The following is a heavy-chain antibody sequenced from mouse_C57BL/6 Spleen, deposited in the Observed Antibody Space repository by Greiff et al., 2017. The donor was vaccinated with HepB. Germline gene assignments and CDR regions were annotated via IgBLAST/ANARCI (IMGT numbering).Heavy chain of an antibody. V-gene: IGHV1-85*01. CDR1: GYTFTSYD. D-gene: IGHD2-4*01. CDR2: IYPRDGST. Sequence: QVQLQQSGPELVKPGASVKLSCKASGYTFTSYDINWVKQRPGQGLEWIGWIYPRDGSTKYNEKFKGKATLTVDTSSSTAYRELHSLTSEDSAVYFCARCDYDGYYAMDYWGQGTSVTVSS. J-gene: IGHJ4*01. CDR3: ARCDYDGYYAMDY.